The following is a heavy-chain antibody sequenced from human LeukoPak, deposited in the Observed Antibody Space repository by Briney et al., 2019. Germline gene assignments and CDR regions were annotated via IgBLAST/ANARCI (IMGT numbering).Heavy chain of an antibody. J-gene: IGHJ3*02. D-gene: IGHD6-13*01. CDR1: GFTFSNYN. V-gene: IGHV3-21*04. Sequence: PGGSLRLSCVASGFTFSNYNMNWVRQAPGKGLEWVSSISGSGTYIYYADSLKGRFTISRDNAKNSLYLQMNSLRTEDTALYYCAKVRMGGSRKKYSSSWYRDAFDIWGQGTMVTVSS. CDR3: AKVRMGGSRKKYSSSWYRDAFDI. CDR2: ISGSGTYI.